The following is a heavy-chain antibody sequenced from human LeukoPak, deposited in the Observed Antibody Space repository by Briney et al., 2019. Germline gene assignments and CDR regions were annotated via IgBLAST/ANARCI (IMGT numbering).Heavy chain of an antibody. CDR1: GFTFSSYG. J-gene: IGHJ3*02. V-gene: IGHV3-30*02. CDR2: IRYDGSNK. Sequence: GGSLRLSCAASGFTFSSYGMHWVRQAPGKGLEWVSFIRYDGSNKYYADSVKGRFTISRDNSKNTLYLQMNSLRAEDTAVYYCAKDILVVPAATLRDDAFDIWGQGTMVTVSS. CDR3: AKDILVVPAATLRDDAFDI. D-gene: IGHD2-2*01.